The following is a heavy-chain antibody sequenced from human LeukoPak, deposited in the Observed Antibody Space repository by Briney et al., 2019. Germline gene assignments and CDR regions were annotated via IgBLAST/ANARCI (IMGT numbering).Heavy chain of an antibody. J-gene: IGHJ4*02. CDR2: ISSGGSTI. Sequence: GRSLRLSCAASGFTVSTNYLTWVRQAPGRGLEWVSYISSGGSTIYYADSVRGRFTISRDNAKNSLYLQMNSLRAEDTAVYYCARAWWGEGHFDYWGQGTLVTVSS. CDR3: ARAWWGEGHFDY. D-gene: IGHD2-8*02. V-gene: IGHV3-11*04. CDR1: GFTVSTNY.